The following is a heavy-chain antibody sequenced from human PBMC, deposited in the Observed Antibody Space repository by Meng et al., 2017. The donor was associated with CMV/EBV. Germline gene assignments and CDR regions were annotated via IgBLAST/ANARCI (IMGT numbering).Heavy chain of an antibody. Sequence: GESLKISCAASGFTVSSHYMSWVRQAPGKGLEWVSVIYSGGSTYYADSVKGRFTISRDNAKNTLYLQMNDLRAEDTAVYYCAGSPPNLVGDMYFFYAMDVWGRGTTVTVSS. CDR3: AGSPPNLVGDMYFFYAMDV. V-gene: IGHV3-53*01. J-gene: IGHJ6*02. CDR1: GFTVSSHY. D-gene: IGHD2/OR15-2a*01. CDR2: IYSGGST.